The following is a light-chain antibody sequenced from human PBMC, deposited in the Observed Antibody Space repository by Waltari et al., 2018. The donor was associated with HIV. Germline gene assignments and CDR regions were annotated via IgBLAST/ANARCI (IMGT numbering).Light chain of an antibody. CDR1: RSNFGTGDD. V-gene: IGLV1-40*01. CDR2: ANN. CDR3: QSYDSSLNGHVV. Sequence: QSVLTQAPSVSGAPGQRVTISCTGSRSNFGTGDDVPWYQQLPGTAPKLLIYANNQRPSGVPARFSGSKSATSASLVITGLQAEDEADYYCQSYDSSLNGHVVFGGGTKVTVL. J-gene: IGLJ2*01.